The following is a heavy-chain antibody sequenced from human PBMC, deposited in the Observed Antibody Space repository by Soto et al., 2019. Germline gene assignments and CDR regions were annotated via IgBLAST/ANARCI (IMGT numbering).Heavy chain of an antibody. V-gene: IGHV3-23*01. D-gene: IGHD6-19*01. CDR3: AKGHANGWYGALDY. Sequence: EMQLLESGGGLVQPGGSLRLSCAASGFTFGIYVMGWVRQAPGKGLEWVSTISGSGTSAYYADSVKGRFTFSRDNSKSMGYLQMDSLRAEDTAIYYCAKGHANGWYGALDYWGRGSLVTVSS. J-gene: IGHJ4*02. CDR1: GFTFGIYV. CDR2: ISGSGTSA.